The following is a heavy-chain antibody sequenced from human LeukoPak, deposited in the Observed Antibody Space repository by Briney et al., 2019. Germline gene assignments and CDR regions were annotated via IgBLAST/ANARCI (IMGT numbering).Heavy chain of an antibody. CDR3: ARGDFWSGYTGGGLNY. V-gene: IGHV6-1*01. CDR1: GDSVSSNSAA. D-gene: IGHD3-3*01. CDR2: TYYRSKWYN. J-gene: IGHJ4*02. Sequence: SQTLSLTCAISGDSVSSNSAAWNRIRQSPSRGLEWLGRTYYRSKWYNDYAVSVKSRITINPDTSKNQFSPQLNSVTPEDTAVYYCARGDFWSGYTGGGLNYWGQGTLVTVSS.